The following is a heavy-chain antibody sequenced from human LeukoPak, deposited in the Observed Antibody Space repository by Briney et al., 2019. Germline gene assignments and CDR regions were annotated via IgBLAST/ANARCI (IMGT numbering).Heavy chain of an antibody. CDR2: ISWNSGRI. D-gene: IGHD6-19*01. CDR1: GFTFDDYA. CDR3: AKAESSGWYAYFDL. V-gene: IGHV3-9*03. Sequence: GGSLRLSCAASGFTFDDYAMHWVRQAPGKGLEWVSGISWNSGRIGYADSVKGRFTISRDNAKNSLYLQMNSLRAEDMALYYCAKAESSGWYAYFDLWGRGTLVTVSS. J-gene: IGHJ2*01.